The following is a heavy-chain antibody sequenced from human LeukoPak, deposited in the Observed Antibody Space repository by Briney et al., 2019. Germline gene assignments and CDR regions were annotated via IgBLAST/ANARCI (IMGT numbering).Heavy chain of an antibody. CDR1: GGSISNYY. V-gene: IGHV4-59*01. Sequence: PSETLSLTCTLSGGSISNYYWTWIRQSPGKGLEWIGNFYYSGSTKYNPSLKSRVSILVDTSKRQFSLKLTSVTAADTAVYYCARDRHFPDSFDVWGPGTVVTVSS. CDR3: ARDRHFPDSFDV. D-gene: IGHD6-6*01. J-gene: IGHJ3*01. CDR2: FYYSGST.